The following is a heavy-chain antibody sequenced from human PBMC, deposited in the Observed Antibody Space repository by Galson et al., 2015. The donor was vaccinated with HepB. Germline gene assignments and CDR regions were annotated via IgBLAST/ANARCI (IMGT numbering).Heavy chain of an antibody. CDR1: GGTFSRHT. D-gene: IGHD2-2*01. CDR3: ARDPIGYCSSTSCYPAHSDY. J-gene: IGHJ4*02. CDR2: IIPIFGSG. Sequence: SVKVSCKASGGTFSRHTISWLRQAPGQGLEWMGGIIPIFGSGNYAQKFRGRVTITADESTSTVYMELSSLRSEDTAVYYCARDPIGYCSSTSCYPAHSDYWGQGTLVTVSS. V-gene: IGHV1-69*13.